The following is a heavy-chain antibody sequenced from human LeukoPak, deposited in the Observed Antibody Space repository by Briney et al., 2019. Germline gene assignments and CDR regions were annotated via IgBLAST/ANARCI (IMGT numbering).Heavy chain of an antibody. D-gene: IGHD4-23*01. V-gene: IGHV3-11*01. J-gene: IGHJ3*02. CDR2: LSTSGDIM. CDR1: AFIFSDYY. Sequence: GGSLRLSCAASAFIFSDYYMSWIRQAPGKGLEWVSYLSTSGDIMYYAGSVKGRFTISRDNAKNSLYLEMDSLRVEDTAVYYCAGGHYGANPADAFDIWGQGTMVTVS. CDR3: AGGHYGANPADAFDI.